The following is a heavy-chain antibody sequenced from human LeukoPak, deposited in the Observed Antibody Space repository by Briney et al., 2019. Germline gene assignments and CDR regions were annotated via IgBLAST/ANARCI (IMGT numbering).Heavy chain of an antibody. CDR3: ATHYSRDAFDI. V-gene: IGHV1-2*06. CDR2: INPNSGGT. D-gene: IGHD5-18*01. Sequence: ASVKVSCKASGYTFTGYYMHWVRQAPGQGLEWVGRINPNSGGTNFAQKFQGRVTMTRDTSISTAYMVLSRLRSDDTAVYYCATHYSRDAFDIWGQGTMVTVSS. CDR1: GYTFTGYY. J-gene: IGHJ3*02.